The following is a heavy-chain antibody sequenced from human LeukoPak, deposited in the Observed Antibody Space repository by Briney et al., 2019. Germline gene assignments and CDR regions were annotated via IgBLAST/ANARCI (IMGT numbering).Heavy chain of an antibody. D-gene: IGHD1-1*01. CDR3: GKDWKPDC. Sequence: GGSLRLSCAASGFTFNNYAMSWVRQAPGKGLVWVSAISDDGGDTKYADSVKGRFTISRDNSRNTLYLQMNSLRVEDTAIYYCGKDWKPDCWGQGTLVTVSS. V-gene: IGHV3-23*01. J-gene: IGHJ4*02. CDR1: GFTFNNYA. CDR2: ISDDGGDT.